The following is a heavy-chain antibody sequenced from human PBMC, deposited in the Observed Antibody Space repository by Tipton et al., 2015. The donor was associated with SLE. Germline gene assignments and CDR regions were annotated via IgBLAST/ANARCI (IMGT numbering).Heavy chain of an antibody. CDR1: GASVSIGSYY. Sequence: GLVKPSETLSLSCSVSGASVSIGSYYWGWIRQPPGKGLEWLGSIYYSGSTYYNPSLKSRVTISVDTSKNQFSLKLSSVTAADTAVYYCARDGRGYCDNSGCSEYHWFDPWGQGTLVTVSS. CDR3: ARDGRGYCDNSGCSEYHWFDP. V-gene: IGHV4-39*02. CDR2: IYYSGST. J-gene: IGHJ5*02. D-gene: IGHD2-15*01.